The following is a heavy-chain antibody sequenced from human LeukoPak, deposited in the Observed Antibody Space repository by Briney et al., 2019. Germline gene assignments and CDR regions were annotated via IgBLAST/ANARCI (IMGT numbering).Heavy chain of an antibody. CDR3: ARVGYDFWSGYYKRPTYRNWFDP. J-gene: IGHJ5*02. V-gene: IGHV4-4*07. Sequence: KPSETLSLTCTVSGGSISSYYWSWIRQPAGKGLEWIGRIYTSGSTNYNPSLKSRVTISVDTSKNQFSLKLSSVTAADTAVYYCARVGYDFWSGYYKRPTYRNWFDPWGQGTLVTVSS. D-gene: IGHD3-3*01. CDR2: IYTSGST. CDR1: GGSISSYY.